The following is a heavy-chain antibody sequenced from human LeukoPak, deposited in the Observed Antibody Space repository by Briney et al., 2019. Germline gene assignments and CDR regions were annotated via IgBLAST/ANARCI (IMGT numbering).Heavy chain of an antibody. V-gene: IGHV3-23*01. CDR3: AKDRRGCTSTSCYYRFDY. D-gene: IGHD2-2*01. Sequence: GGSLRLSCAASGFTFSSYAMSWVRQAPGKGLEWVSGISGSGGSTHYADSVKGRSTISRDNSKNTLYLQMNSLRAEDTAVYYCAKDRRGCTSTSCYYRFDYWGQGTLVTVSS. J-gene: IGHJ4*02. CDR1: GFTFSSYA. CDR2: ISGSGGST.